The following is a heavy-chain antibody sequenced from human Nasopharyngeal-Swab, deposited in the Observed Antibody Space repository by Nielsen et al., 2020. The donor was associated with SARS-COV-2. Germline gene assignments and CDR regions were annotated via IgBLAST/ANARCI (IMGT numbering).Heavy chain of an antibody. D-gene: IGHD3-16*01. CDR2: IYYSGST. Sequence: SETLSLTCTVSDGSVSSGSYYWSWIRQPPGKGLEWIGYIYYSGSTNYNPSLKSRVTISVDTSKNQLSLKLSSVTAADTAVYYCARGLNGGHWGQGTLVTVSS. CDR1: DGSVSSGSYY. V-gene: IGHV4-61*01. CDR3: ARGLNGGH. J-gene: IGHJ4*02.